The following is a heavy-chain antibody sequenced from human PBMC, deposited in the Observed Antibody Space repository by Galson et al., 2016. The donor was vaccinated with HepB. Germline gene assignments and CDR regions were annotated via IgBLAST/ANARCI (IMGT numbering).Heavy chain of an antibody. D-gene: IGHD6-6*01. CDR3: ASDLDYTSSLGY. Sequence: SLRLSCAASGFTFSDYYMNWIRQAPGKGLEWVSYISSTSGYTNYADSVRGRFTISRDNAKNSLYLQMNSLRTEDTAVYYCASDLDYTSSLGYWGQGTLVTVSS. CDR1: GFTFSDYY. J-gene: IGHJ4*02. CDR2: ISSTSGYT. V-gene: IGHV3-11*06.